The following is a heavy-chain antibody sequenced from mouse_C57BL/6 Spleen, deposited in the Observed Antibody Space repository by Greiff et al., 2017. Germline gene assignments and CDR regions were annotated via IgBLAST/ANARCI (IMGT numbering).Heavy chain of an antibody. CDR1: GYTFTDYE. CDR2: IDPETGGT. V-gene: IGHV1-15*01. CDR3: TRSGYYGSSYPAMDY. J-gene: IGHJ4*01. Sequence: QVQLKQSGAELVRPGASVTLSCKASGYTFTDYEMHWVKQTTVHGLEWIGAIDPETGGTAYNQKFKGKAILTADKSSSTAYMEPRSLTSEDSAGYYCTRSGYYGSSYPAMDYWGQGTSVTVSS. D-gene: IGHD1-1*01.